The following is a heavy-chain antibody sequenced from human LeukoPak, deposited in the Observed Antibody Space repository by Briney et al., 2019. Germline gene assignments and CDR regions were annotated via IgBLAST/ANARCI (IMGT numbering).Heavy chain of an antibody. J-gene: IGHJ4*02. V-gene: IGHV3-7*01. CDR3: ARLYSSGWYVFVYDY. D-gene: IGHD6-19*01. CDR1: GFTFSSYW. CDR2: IKQDGSEK. Sequence: PGGSLRLSCAASGFTFSSYWMSWVRQAPGKGLEWVANIKQDGSEKYYVDSVKGRFTISRDNAKNSLYLQMNSLRAEDTAVYYCARLYSSGWYVFVYDYWGQGTLVTVSS.